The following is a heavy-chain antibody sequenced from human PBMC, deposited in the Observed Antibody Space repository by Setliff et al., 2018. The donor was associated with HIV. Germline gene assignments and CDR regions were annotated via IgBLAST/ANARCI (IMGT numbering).Heavy chain of an antibody. CDR3: ARGGYRDGYDY. D-gene: IGHD5-18*01. J-gene: IGHJ4*02. Sequence: PSETLSLTCTVSGASISSYSWSWIRQSPGKRLEWIGYIHSYGSTDYNPSLESRVTISVDTSKNQLSLKLRPVAAADTAVYYCARGGYRDGYDYWGQGTLVTVSS. CDR2: IHSYGST. CDR1: GASISSYS. V-gene: IGHV4-59*01.